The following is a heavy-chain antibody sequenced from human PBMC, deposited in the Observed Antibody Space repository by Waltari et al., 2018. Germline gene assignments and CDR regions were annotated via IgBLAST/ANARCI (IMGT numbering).Heavy chain of an antibody. D-gene: IGHD5-18*01. CDR3: ARVDTATDDDAFDI. V-gene: IGHV3-48*01. J-gene: IGHJ3*02. Sequence: EVQLVESGGGLVQPGGSLRLSCSASGFTLSSYSMNWVRQAPGKGLEVVSYSSSSSSTIYYADSVKGRFTISRDNAKNSLYLQMNSLRAEDTAVYYCARVDTATDDDAFDIWGQGTMVTVSS. CDR1: GFTLSSYS. CDR2: SSSSSSTI.